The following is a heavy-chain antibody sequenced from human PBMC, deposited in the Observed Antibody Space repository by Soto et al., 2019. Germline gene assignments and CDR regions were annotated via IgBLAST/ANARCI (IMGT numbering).Heavy chain of an antibody. CDR3: AILSN. CDR2: IYSDGTT. V-gene: IGHV3-53*01. CDR1: GFTVSSNY. Sequence: HPVGSLRLSCAASGFTVSSNYMNWVRQAPGKGLEWVSIIYSDGTTSYADSVKGRFTISRGNFKNTLHLQMNSLRAEDTAVYYCAILSNWGQGTLVTVSS. D-gene: IGHD6-6*01. J-gene: IGHJ4*02.